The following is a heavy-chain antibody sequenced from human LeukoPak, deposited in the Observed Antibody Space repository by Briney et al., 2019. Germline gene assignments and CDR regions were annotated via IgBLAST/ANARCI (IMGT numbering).Heavy chain of an antibody. D-gene: IGHD6-13*01. CDR1: GFTFSSYA. J-gene: IGHJ4*02. Sequence: GGSLRLSCAASGFTFSSYAMHWVRQAPGKGLEWVAVISYDGSNKYYADSVKGRFTISRDNSKNTLYLQMNSLRAEDTAVYYCARVVSSWYLDYWGQGTLVTVSS. CDR2: ISYDGSNK. CDR3: ARVVSSWYLDY. V-gene: IGHV3-30*07.